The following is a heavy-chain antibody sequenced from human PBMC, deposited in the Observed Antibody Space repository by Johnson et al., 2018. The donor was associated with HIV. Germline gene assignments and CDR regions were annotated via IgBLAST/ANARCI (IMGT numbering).Heavy chain of an antibody. J-gene: IGHJ3*02. Sequence: VQLVESGGGLVQPGGSLRLSCAASGFTFGSYDMSWVRQAPGKGLEWVSSITMGGGSTHYTDSVKGRFPISRDNSKNILYLQMNSLRAEDTAVYYCARDRYYDFWSGYRTFDIWGQGTMVTVSS. CDR3: ARDRYYDFWSGYRTFDI. D-gene: IGHD3-3*01. CDR2: ITMGGGST. CDR1: GFTFGSYD. V-gene: IGHV3-23*04.